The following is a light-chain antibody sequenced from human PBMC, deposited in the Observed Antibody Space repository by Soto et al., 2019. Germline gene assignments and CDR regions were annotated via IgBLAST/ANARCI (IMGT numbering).Light chain of an antibody. V-gene: IGKV1-5*03. J-gene: IGKJ4*01. CDR1: QTISSW. Sequence: DIQMTQSPSTLSGSVGDRVTITCRASQTISSWLAWYQQKPGKAPKLLIYKASTRESGVPDRFSGSGSGTDFTLTISSLQAEDVAVYYCQQYYSAPLTFGGGTKVDIK. CDR3: QQYYSAPLT. CDR2: KAS.